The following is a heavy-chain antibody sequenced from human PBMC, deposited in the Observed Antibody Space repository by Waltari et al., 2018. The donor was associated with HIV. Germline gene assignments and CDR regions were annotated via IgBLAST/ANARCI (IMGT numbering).Heavy chain of an antibody. CDR2: IDNDATT. Sequence: EVRLVQSGGGLVQPGGSLRLSCVASGLSVSGNYIGWVRQGPGTGLECVSLIDNDATTYYADSAKGRFTISRDTSKNTLSLDMNNLRPEDTAVYYCARRDGIISAFDIWGQGSMVTVSS. V-gene: IGHV3-66*02. CDR3: ARRDGIISAFDI. D-gene: IGHD3-10*01. J-gene: IGHJ3*02. CDR1: GLSVSGNY.